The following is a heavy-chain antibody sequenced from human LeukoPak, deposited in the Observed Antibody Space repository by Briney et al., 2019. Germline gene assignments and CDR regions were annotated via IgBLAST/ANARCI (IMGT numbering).Heavy chain of an antibody. V-gene: IGHV4-59*01. J-gene: IGHJ4*02. Sequence: PSETLSLTCTVSGGSISSYYWSWIRQPPGKGLEWIGYIYNSGSTNYNPSLKSRITISIDTSRIQFSLKLSSVTAAGTAVYYCARARDWGRNFEYWGQGTLVTVSS. CDR2: IYNSGST. D-gene: IGHD7-27*01. CDR3: ARARDWGRNFEY. CDR1: GGSISSYY.